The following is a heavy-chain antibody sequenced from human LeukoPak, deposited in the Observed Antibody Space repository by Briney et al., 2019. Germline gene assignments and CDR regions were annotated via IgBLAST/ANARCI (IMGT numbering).Heavy chain of an antibody. CDR2: IYSGGST. J-gene: IGHJ4*02. V-gene: IGHV3-66*01. CDR3: AKDFLERAYGSVSYPTS. CDR1: GLTVSSNY. Sequence: GGSLRLSCAASGLTVSSNYMSWVRQAPGKGLEWVSVIYSGGSTYYADSVKGRFTISRDNSKNTLYLQMNSLRAEDTALYYCAKDFLERAYGSVSYPTSWGQGTLVTVSS. D-gene: IGHD3-10*01.